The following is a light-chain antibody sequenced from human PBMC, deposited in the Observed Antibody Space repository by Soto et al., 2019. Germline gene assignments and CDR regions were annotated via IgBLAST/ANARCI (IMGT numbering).Light chain of an antibody. V-gene: IGLV2-11*01. J-gene: IGLJ1*01. CDR2: DVS. CDR3: CSHAGSYTFV. CDR1: SSDVGGYNY. Sequence: QSALTQPHSVSGSPGQSVAISCTGTSSDVGGYNYVSWYQQHPGKAPKVMIYDVSKRPSGVPDRFSGSKSGNTASLTISGLQAEDEADYYCCSHAGSYTFVFGTGTKLTVL.